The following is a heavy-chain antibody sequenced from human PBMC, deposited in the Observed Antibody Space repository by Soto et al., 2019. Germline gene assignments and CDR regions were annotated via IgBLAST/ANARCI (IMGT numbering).Heavy chain of an antibody. J-gene: IGHJ6*03. Sequence: QVQLVQSGAEVRKPGASVTVSCRSSGDSFNDYYIHWVRQAPGQGFEWMGWINPNGGVTKYAQKFQGWVSMTRDTAIRTVYMQLSMLRSEDTAVYYCARESGEATATLDNFYFYMDVWGTGTTVTVSS. D-gene: IGHD5-12*01. V-gene: IGHV1-2*04. CDR3: ARESGEATATLDNFYFYMDV. CDR1: GDSFNDYY. CDR2: INPNGGVT.